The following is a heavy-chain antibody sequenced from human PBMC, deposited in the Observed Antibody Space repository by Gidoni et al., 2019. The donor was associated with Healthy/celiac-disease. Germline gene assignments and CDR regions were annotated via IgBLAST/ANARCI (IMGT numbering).Heavy chain of an antibody. CDR1: GGSFSGYY. Sequence: QVQLQPWGAGLLKPSETLSLTCAVYGGSFSGYYWSWIRQPPGKGLDGIGDINHSGSPNYNPSLKSRVTISVDTSKNQFSLKLSSVTAADTAVYYCARGPLHGWFDPWGQGTLVTVSS. CDR2: INHSGSP. CDR3: ARGPLHGWFDP. J-gene: IGHJ5*02. V-gene: IGHV4-34*01.